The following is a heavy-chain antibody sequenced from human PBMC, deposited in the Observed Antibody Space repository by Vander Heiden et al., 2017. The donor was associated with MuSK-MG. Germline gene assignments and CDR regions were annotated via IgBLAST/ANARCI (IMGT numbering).Heavy chain of an antibody. D-gene: IGHD6-13*01. V-gene: IGHV4-39*07. J-gene: IGHJ6*02. CDR1: GGSISSSSYY. CDR3: ARDRSSWRPPRYYYYGMDV. CDR2: IYYSGST. Sequence: QLQLQESGPGLVKPSETLSLTCTVSGGSISSSSYYWGWIRQPPGKGLEWIGSIYYSGSTYYNPSLKSRLPISVATSKNQFSLKLSSVTAADTAVYYCARDRSSWRPPRYYYYGMDVWGQGTTGTVAS.